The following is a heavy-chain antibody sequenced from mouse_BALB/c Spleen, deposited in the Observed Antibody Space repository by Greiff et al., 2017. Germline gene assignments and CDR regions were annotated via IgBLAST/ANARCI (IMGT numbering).Heavy chain of an antibody. Sequence: QVQLKQSGAELVRPGASVTLSCKASGYTFTDYEMHWVKQTPVHGLEWIGAIDPETGGTAYNQKFKGKATLTADKSSSTAYMELRSLTSEDSAVYYCTREMITYFDYWGQGTTLAVAS. CDR1: GYTFTDYE. D-gene: IGHD2-4*01. CDR2: IDPETGGT. V-gene: IGHV1-15*01. CDR3: TREMITYFDY. J-gene: IGHJ2*01.